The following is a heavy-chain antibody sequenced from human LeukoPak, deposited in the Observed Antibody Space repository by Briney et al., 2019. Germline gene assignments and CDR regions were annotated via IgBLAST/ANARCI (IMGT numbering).Heavy chain of an antibody. V-gene: IGHV4-31*03. D-gene: IGHD2-15*01. CDR1: GGSISSGGYY. J-gene: IGHJ4*02. Sequence: SETLSLTCTVSGGSISSGGYYWSWIRQHPGKGLEWIAFIYYSGSTYYNPSLKSRVTISVDTSKNQFSLKLSSVTAADTAVYYCARGLGNCSGGSCYSMPVTTPYYFDYWGQGTLVTVSS. CDR2: IYYSGST. CDR3: ARGLGNCSGGSCYSMPVTTPYYFDY.